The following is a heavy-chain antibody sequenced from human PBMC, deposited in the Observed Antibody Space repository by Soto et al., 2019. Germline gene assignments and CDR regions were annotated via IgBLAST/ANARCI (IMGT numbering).Heavy chain of an antibody. CDR3: AGGQGSLIPYYFDS. CDR2: INTYSGNT. CDR1: EDTFTNYG. Sequence: QVPLVQSGAEVKKPGASVRVSCKASEDTFTNYGINWVRLAPGQGLEWMGWINTYSGNTIYAQKFQDRLTITTDTSTNTASMELRSLTSDDTAVFYCAGGQGSLIPYYFDSWGQGTLVTVSS. V-gene: IGHV1-18*04. D-gene: IGHD2-2*01. J-gene: IGHJ4*02.